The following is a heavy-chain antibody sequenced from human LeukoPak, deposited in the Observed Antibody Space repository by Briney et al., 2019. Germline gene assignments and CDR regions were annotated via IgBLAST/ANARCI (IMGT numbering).Heavy chain of an antibody. V-gene: IGHV3-30*04. CDR1: GFTFSSYA. CDR2: ISYDGSNK. J-gene: IGHJ3*02. Sequence: ARSLRLSWAASGFTFSSYAMHWVRQAPGKWREWVAVISYDGSNKYYADSVKGRFTISRDNSKNTLYLQMNSLSAEDTAVYYCARQHYDSGRDDAFDIWGQGPMVTVST. CDR3: ARQHYDSGRDDAFDI. D-gene: IGHD3-10*01.